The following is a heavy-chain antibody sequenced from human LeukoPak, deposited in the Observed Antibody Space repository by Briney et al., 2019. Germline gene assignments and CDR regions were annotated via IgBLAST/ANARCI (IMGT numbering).Heavy chain of an antibody. V-gene: IGHV4-34*01. Sequence: SETLSLTCAVYGGSFSGYYWSWIRQPPGKGLEWIGEINHRGSTKYNKSLKSRVTISVDTSKNQFSLKLSSVTAADTAVYYCARAAPGDSSGFINYWGQGTLVTVSS. D-gene: IGHD3-22*01. CDR2: INHRGST. J-gene: IGHJ4*02. CDR3: ARAAPGDSSGFINY. CDR1: GGSFSGYY.